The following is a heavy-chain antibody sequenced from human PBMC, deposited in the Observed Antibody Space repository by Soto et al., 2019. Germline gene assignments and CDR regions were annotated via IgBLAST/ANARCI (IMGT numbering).Heavy chain of an antibody. V-gene: IGHV4-30-4*01. D-gene: IGHD5-12*01. CDR2: IYYSGST. Sequence: QVQLQESGPGLVKPSQTLSLTCTVSGGSISSGDYYWSWIRQPPGKGLEWIGYIYYSGSTYYNPSLKIRVTRXXDXSXXQFYLKLSSVTAADTAVYYCARVGSGYDPTYYFDYWGQGTLVTVSS. J-gene: IGHJ4*02. CDR3: ARVGSGYDPTYYFDY. CDR1: GGSISSGDYY.